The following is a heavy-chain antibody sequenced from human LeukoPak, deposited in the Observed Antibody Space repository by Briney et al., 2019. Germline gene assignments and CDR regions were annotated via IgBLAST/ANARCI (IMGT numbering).Heavy chain of an antibody. Sequence: ASVKVSCKASGYTFTSYDINWVRQATGQGLEWMGWINPNSGDTNYAQKFQGRVTMTRDTSISTAYMELSRLRSDDTAVYYCARDSYYYDSSGPIGYMDVWGKGTTVTISS. CDR2: INPNSGDT. J-gene: IGHJ6*03. CDR3: ARDSYYYDSSGPIGYMDV. D-gene: IGHD3-22*01. V-gene: IGHV1-2*02. CDR1: GYTFTSYD.